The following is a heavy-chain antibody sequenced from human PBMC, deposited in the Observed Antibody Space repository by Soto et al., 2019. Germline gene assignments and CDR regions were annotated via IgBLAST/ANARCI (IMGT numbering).Heavy chain of an antibody. D-gene: IGHD2-2*01. Sequence: GASVKVSCKASGYTFTSYGISWVRQAPGQGLEWMGWISAYNGNTNYAQKLQGRVTMTTDTSTSTAYMELRSLRSEDTAVYYCARGEIVVVPAAIFLDYWGQGTLVTVSS. CDR1: GYTFTSYG. CDR2: ISAYNGNT. V-gene: IGHV1-18*01. CDR3: ARGEIVVVPAAIFLDY. J-gene: IGHJ4*02.